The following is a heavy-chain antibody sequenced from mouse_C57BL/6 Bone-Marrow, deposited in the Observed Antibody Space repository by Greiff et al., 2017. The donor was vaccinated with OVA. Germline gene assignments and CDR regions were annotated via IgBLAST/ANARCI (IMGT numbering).Heavy chain of an antibody. Sequence: QVQLKQSGPGLVAPSPSLSITCTVSGFSLTSYAISWVRQPPGKGLEWLGVIWTGGGTNYNSALKSRLSISKDNSKSQVFLKMNSLQTDDTARYYCARKGESGSYYGWYCDVWGTGTTVTVSS. V-gene: IGHV2-9-1*01. CDR2: IWTGGGT. CDR3: ARKGESGSYYGWYCDV. D-gene: IGHD1-1*01. CDR1: GFSLTSYA. J-gene: IGHJ1*03.